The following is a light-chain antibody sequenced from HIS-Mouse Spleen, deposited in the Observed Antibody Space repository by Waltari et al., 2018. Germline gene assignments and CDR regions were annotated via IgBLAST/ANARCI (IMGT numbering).Light chain of an antibody. Sequence: SYELTQPPSVSVSPGTTARITCSADALPKKSSYLYQQKSGQAPVLVIYEDSKRPSGIPERFSGSSSGTMATLTISGAQVEDEADYYCYSTDSSGNHRVFGGGTKLTVL. CDR1: ALPKKS. J-gene: IGLJ2*01. CDR2: EDS. V-gene: IGLV3-10*01. CDR3: YSTDSSGNHRV.